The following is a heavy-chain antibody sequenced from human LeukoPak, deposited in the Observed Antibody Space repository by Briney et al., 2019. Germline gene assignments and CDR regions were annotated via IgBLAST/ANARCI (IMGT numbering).Heavy chain of an antibody. CDR3: AGGGITTFDY. CDR2: ISSSGSHT. V-gene: IGHV3-21*01. Sequence: GGSLRLSCAASGFTFSSYSMNWVRQAPGKGLEWVSSISSSGSHTYRADSVKGRFTISRDNAKNSLYPQMNSLRADDTAVYYCAGGGITTFDYWGQGSLVTVSS. CDR1: GFTFSSYS. J-gene: IGHJ4*02. D-gene: IGHD3-22*01.